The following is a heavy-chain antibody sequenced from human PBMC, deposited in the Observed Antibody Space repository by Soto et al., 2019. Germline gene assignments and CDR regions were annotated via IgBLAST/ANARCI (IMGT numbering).Heavy chain of an antibody. V-gene: IGHV4-34*01. Sequence: SETLSLTCAVYGGSLSGYYWTWIRRPPGKGLEWIGEIHHSGSINYNSSLKSRVTISADTSKNQFFLKLSSVTAADTAVYYCSRGGDAYKAGNYWGQGTLVNVSS. CDR3: SRGGDAYKAGNY. CDR2: IHHSGSI. D-gene: IGHD1-1*01. J-gene: IGHJ4*02. CDR1: GGSLSGYY.